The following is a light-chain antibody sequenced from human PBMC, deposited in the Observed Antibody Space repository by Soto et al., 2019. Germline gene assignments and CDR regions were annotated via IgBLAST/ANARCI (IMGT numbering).Light chain of an antibody. CDR2: AAS. CDR1: QTLFIF. V-gene: IGKV1-39*01. J-gene: IGKJ1*01. Sequence: DIQMTQSPSSLSASVGDRITITCRASQTLFIFVNWYQQKPGKAPKLVIYAASNLKSGVPSRFSGSGSGTDFTLNISSLQPEDFATYFCQQCYSSTWTFGQGTKLEI. CDR3: QQCYSSTWT.